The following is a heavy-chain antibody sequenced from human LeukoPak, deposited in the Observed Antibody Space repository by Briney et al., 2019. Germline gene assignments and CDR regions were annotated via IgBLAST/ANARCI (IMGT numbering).Heavy chain of an antibody. D-gene: IGHD2-21*02. CDR1: GGSFSGYY. J-gene: IGHJ4*02. CDR3: ARRYGGNSSSYDY. Sequence: SETLSLTCTVYGGSFSGYYWSWIRLPPGKGLEWIGEINHSGSTNYNPSLKSRVTISVDTSKNQFSLKLSSVTAADTAVYYCARRYGGNSSSYDYWGQGTLVTVSS. CDR2: INHSGST. V-gene: IGHV4-34*01.